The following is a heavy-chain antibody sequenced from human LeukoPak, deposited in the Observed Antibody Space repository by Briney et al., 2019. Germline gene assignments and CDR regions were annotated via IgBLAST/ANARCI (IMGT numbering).Heavy chain of an antibody. CDR2: MNPKTGNT. CDR3: ARDNYPYGLDV. CDR1: GYIFPNYD. Sequence: ASVKVSCKASGYIFPNYDINWVRQATGQGLEWMGWMNPKTGNTGYAQKFQGRVTMTRDTSTNTAYRELSSLRLEDTAVYYCARDNYPYGLDVWGQGTTVTVSS. V-gene: IGHV1-8*01. J-gene: IGHJ6*02. D-gene: IGHD1-1*01.